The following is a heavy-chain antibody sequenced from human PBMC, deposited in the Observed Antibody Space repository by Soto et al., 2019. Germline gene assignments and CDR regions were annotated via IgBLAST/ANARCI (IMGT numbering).Heavy chain of an antibody. J-gene: IGHJ6*02. CDR2: IIPIFGTA. V-gene: IGHV1-69*13. D-gene: IGHD2-2*02. Sequence: ASVKVSCKASGWTFSSYAISCVRQAPGQGLEWMGGIIPIFGTANYAQKFQGRVTITADESTSTAYMELSSLRSEDTAVYYCARIRSRGDIVVVPAAIYDYYYYGMDVWGQGTTVTVSS. CDR1: GWTFSSYA. CDR3: ARIRSRGDIVVVPAAIYDYYYYGMDV.